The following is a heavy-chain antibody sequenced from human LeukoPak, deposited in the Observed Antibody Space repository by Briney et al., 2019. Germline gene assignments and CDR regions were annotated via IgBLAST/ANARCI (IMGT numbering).Heavy chain of an antibody. D-gene: IGHD4-17*01. CDR1: GGSISSGGSS. CDR3: ASRGDYGWGDYFDY. CDR2: IYHSGST. J-gene: IGHJ4*02. V-gene: IGHV4-30-2*01. Sequence: SETLSLTCAVSGGSISSGGSSWSWIRQPPGKGLEWIGYIYHSGSTYYNPSLKSRVTISVDRSKNQFSLKLSSVTAADTAVYYCASRGDYGWGDYFDYWGQGTLVTVSS.